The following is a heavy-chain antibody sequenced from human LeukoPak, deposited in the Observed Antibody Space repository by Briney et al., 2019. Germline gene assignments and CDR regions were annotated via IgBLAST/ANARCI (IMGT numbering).Heavy chain of an antibody. J-gene: IGHJ3*02. Sequence: ASVKVSCKASGYTFTGYYVHWVRQAPGQGLEWMGLINPGGDNTNYAQNFQGRVTMTRDTSASTVYMELSSLRSEDTAIYYCARIRDGYNDAYDIWGQGTVVTVPS. CDR1: GYTFTGYY. CDR2: INPGGDNT. V-gene: IGHV1-46*01. CDR3: ARIRDGYNDAYDI. D-gene: IGHD5-24*01.